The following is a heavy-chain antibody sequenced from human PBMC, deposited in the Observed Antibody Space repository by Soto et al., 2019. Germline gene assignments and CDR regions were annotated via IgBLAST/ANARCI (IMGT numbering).Heavy chain of an antibody. CDR2: INHSGST. V-gene: IGHV4-34*01. Sequence: PSETLSLTCAVYGGSFSGYYWSWIRQPPGKGLEWIGEINHSGSTNYNPSLKSRVTISVDTSKNQFSLKLSSVTAADTAVYYCARGRSLHSSSWRYYFDYWGQGTLVTVSS. CDR1: GGSFSGYY. D-gene: IGHD6-13*01. J-gene: IGHJ4*02. CDR3: ARGRSLHSSSWRYYFDY.